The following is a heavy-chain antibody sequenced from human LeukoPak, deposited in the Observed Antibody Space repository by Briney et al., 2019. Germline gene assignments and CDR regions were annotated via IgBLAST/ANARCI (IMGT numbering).Heavy chain of an antibody. J-gene: IGHJ2*01. V-gene: IGHV4-4*07. CDR1: GGSISSYY. CDR2: IYTSGST. D-gene: IGHD3-10*01. Sequence: PSETLSLTCTVSGGSISSYYWSWIRQPAGKGLEWIGRIYTSGSTNYNPSLKSRVTMSVDTSKNQFSLKLSSVTAADTAVYYCARFDYYGSGRHFDLWGRGTLVTVSS. CDR3: ARFDYYGSGRHFDL.